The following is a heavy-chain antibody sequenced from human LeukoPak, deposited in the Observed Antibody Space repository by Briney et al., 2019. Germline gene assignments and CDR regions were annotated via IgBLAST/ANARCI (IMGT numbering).Heavy chain of an antibody. CDR3: ARYTTGHGFDV. Sequence: PGGSLRLSCAASGFTFSSYWMHWVRQAPGKGLVWVSRIYSDGSAISYADSVKGRFTISRDNAKNTLYLQMNSLRAEDTAVYYCARYTTGHGFDVWGQGTLVTVSS. CDR1: GFTFSSYW. D-gene: IGHD2/OR15-2a*01. CDR2: IYSDGSAI. V-gene: IGHV3-74*01. J-gene: IGHJ4*02.